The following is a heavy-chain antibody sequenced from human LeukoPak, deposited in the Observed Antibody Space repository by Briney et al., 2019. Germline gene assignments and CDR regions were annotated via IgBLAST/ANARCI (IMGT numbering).Heavy chain of an antibody. J-gene: IGHJ4*02. Sequence: GGSLRLSCAASGFTFSTYAMTWVRQAPGKGLEWVGSISGSGGSTYYADSVKGRFTISRDNSKNTLYLQMNSLRAEDTAVYYCAKTTVIYYFDYWGQGTLVTVSS. CDR3: AKTTVIYYFDY. V-gene: IGHV3-23*01. D-gene: IGHD4-11*01. CDR2: ISGSGGST. CDR1: GFTFSTYA.